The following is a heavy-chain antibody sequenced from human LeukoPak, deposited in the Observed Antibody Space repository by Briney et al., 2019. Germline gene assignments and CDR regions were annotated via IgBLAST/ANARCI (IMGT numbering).Heavy chain of an antibody. CDR2: IYHSGST. Sequence: PSQTLSLTCAVSGGSISSGGYSWSWIRQPPGKGLEWIGYIYHSGSTYYNPSLKSRVTISVDRSTNQFSLKLSSVTAADTAVYYCARGSWDTAMVFDYWGQGTLVTVSS. CDR1: GGSISSGGYS. V-gene: IGHV4-30-2*01. CDR3: ARGSWDTAMVFDY. J-gene: IGHJ4*02. D-gene: IGHD5-18*01.